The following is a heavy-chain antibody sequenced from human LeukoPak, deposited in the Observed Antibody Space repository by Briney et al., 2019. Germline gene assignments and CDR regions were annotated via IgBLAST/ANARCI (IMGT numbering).Heavy chain of an antibody. J-gene: IGHJ6*02. V-gene: IGHV1-2*02. CDR3: ARDFTRFDILTGRGRYYYHGMDV. CDR2: INPNSGGT. CDR1: GYTFTGYY. D-gene: IGHD3-9*01. Sequence: ASVKVSCKASGYTFTGYYMHWVRQAPGQGLEWMGWINPNSGGTNYAQKFQGRVTMTRDTSISTAYMELSRLRSDDTAVYYCARDFTRFDILTGRGRYYYHGMDVWGQGTTVTVSS.